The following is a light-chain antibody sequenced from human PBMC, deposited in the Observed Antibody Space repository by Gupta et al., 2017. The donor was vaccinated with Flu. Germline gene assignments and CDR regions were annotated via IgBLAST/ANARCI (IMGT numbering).Light chain of an antibody. CDR1: SSDVGGYDY. Sequence: QSALTQPPSASGSPGQSVTISCTGTSSDVGGYDYVSWYQQHPGKAPKVMIYEVSKRPSGVPDRFSGSKSGNSASLTVSGLQAEDEADYYCSSYAGNTYVFGTGTKVTV. CDR2: EVS. J-gene: IGLJ1*01. CDR3: SSYAGNTYV. V-gene: IGLV2-8*01.